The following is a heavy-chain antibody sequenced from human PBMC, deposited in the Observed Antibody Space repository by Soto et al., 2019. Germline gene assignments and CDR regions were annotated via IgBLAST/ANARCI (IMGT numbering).Heavy chain of an antibody. CDR3: ARIPRGTPAYMDV. CDR1: GYSFTSYW. CDR2: IYPGDPDT. J-gene: IGHJ6*02. Sequence: LKISCKGSGYSFTSYWIGWVRQMPGKGLEWMGIIYPGDPDTRYSPSFQGQVTISADKSISTAYLQWSSLKASDTAMYYCARIPRGTPAYMDVWGQGTTVTVSS. V-gene: IGHV5-51*01. D-gene: IGHD1-1*01.